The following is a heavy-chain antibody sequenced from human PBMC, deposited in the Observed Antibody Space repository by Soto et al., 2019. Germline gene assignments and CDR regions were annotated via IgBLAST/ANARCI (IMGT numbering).Heavy chain of an antibody. CDR3: IQGSGYSWGPSSDAFDI. D-gene: IGHD3-3*01. V-gene: IGHV3-73*01. CDR1: GFTFSGSA. J-gene: IGHJ3*02. Sequence: PGGSLRLSCAASGFTFSGSAMHWVRQASGKGLEWVGRIRSKANSYATAYAASVKGRFTISRDDSKNTAYLQMNSLKTEDTAVYYCIQGSGYSWGPSSDAFDIWGQGTMVTVSS. CDR2: IRSKANSYAT.